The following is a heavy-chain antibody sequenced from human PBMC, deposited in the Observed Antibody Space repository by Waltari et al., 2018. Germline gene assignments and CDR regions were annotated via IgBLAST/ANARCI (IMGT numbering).Heavy chain of an antibody. J-gene: IGHJ4*02. Sequence: QVQLVQSGAEVKKPGASVKVSCKASGYTLTSYDTNWVLQATGQGLEWMGWMNPNSGNTGYAQKFQGRDTMTRNTSISTAYMELSSLRSEDTAVYYCARGDDFWSGYYLNFDYWGQGTLVTVSS. CDR1: GYTLTSYD. CDR3: ARGDDFWSGYYLNFDY. D-gene: IGHD3-3*01. CDR2: MNPNSGNT. V-gene: IGHV1-8*01.